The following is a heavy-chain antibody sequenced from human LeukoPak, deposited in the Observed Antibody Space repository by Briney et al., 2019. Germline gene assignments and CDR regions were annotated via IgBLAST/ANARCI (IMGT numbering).Heavy chain of an antibody. J-gene: IGHJ4*02. D-gene: IGHD2-15*01. CDR3: ARLGLSGGSCYPFDY. CDR2: IYHSGST. V-gene: IGHV4-38-2*02. Sequence: SETLSLTCTVSGYSISSGYYWGWIRQPPGKGLEWIGSIYHSGSTYYNPSLKSRVTISVDTSKNQFSLKLSSVTAADTAVYYCARLGLSGGSCYPFDYWGQGTLVTVSS. CDR1: GYSISSGYY.